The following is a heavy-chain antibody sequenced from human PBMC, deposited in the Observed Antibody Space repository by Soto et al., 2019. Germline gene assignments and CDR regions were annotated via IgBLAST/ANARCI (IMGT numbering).Heavy chain of an antibody. V-gene: IGHV1-2*02. J-gene: IGHJ4*02. CDR1: GYSFTGYY. CDR3: AGTSCSSTTCPATY. Sequence: QVQLVQSGAEVKKPGASVKVSCKTSGYSFTGYYIYWVRQAPGQGLEWMGWINPHSGGTDSSQKFQGRVTMTRDTSISTAYMELSRLRSADTAVYYCAGTSCSSTTCPATYWGQGTLVTVSS. D-gene: IGHD2-2*01. CDR2: INPHSGGT.